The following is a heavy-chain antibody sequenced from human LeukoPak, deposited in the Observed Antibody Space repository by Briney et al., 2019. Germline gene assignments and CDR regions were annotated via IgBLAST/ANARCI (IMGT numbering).Heavy chain of an antibody. J-gene: IGHJ3*02. V-gene: IGHV4-38-2*01. CDR2: IYHSGST. CDR1: GYSISSGYY. CDR3: ATDYYGSVNAFDI. Sequence: SETLSLTCAVSGYSISSGYYWGWIRRPPGKGLEWIGSIYHSGSTYYNPSLKSRVTISVDTSKNQFSLKLSSVTAADTAVYYCATDYYGSVNAFDIWGQGTMVTVSS. D-gene: IGHD3-10*01.